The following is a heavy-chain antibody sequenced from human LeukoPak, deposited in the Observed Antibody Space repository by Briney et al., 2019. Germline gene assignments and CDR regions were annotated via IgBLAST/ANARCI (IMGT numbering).Heavy chain of an antibody. J-gene: IGHJ3*02. CDR2: IYYSGST. CDR1: GGSISSSSYY. V-gene: IGHV4-39*01. Sequence: SETLSLTCTVSGGSISSSSYYWGWIRQPPGKGLEWIGRIYYSGSTYYNPSLKSRVTISVDTSKSQFSLRLSSVTAADTAVYYCARHTSGWHDAFDIWGQGTMVTVSS. D-gene: IGHD6-19*01. CDR3: ARHTSGWHDAFDI.